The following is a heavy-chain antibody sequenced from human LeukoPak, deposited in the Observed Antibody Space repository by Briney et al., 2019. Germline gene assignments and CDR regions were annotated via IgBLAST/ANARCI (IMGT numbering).Heavy chain of an antibody. D-gene: IGHD3-10*01. CDR2: IRSKAYGGTT. CDR3: TRDATTWAYYGSGNYDY. V-gene: IGHV3-49*04. CDR1: GFTFGDCA. Sequence: GGSLRLSCTASGFTFGDCAMSWVRQAPGKGLEWVGFIRSKAYGGTTEYAASVKGRFTISRDDSKSIAYLQMNSLKTEDTAVYYCTRDATTWAYYGSGNYDYWGQGTLVTVSS. J-gene: IGHJ4*02.